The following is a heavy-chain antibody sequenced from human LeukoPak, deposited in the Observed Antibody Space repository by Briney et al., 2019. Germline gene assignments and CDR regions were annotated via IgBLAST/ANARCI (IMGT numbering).Heavy chain of an antibody. D-gene: IGHD4-11*01. CDR3: ARDRNFPRDQFDY. CDR2: ISADGGSA. J-gene: IGHJ4*02. CDR1: GFTFSSYA. Sequence: PGGSRRLSCAASGFTFSSYAMSWVRQAPGKGLEWVSAISADGGSAWYAGSVRGRSTISRDNSKNTVYLQMKSLGAEDTAVYFCARDRNFPRDQFDYWGQGTLVTVSS. V-gene: IGHV3-23*01.